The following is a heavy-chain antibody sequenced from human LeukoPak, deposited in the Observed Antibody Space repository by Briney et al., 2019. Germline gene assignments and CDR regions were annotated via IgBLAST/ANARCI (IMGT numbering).Heavy chain of an antibody. V-gene: IGHV1-2*02. CDR2: IYPNSGGT. Sequence: GASVKVSCKASAYTFTGYYMHWVRQAPGQGLEWMGWIYPNSGGTNYAQKFQGRVTMTGDTSISTAYMELSRLRSDDTAVYYCARVSVGRRRYYYDSSGYYSYWGQGTLVTVSS. J-gene: IGHJ4*02. D-gene: IGHD3-22*01. CDR1: AYTFTGYY. CDR3: ARVSVGRRRYYYDSSGYYSY.